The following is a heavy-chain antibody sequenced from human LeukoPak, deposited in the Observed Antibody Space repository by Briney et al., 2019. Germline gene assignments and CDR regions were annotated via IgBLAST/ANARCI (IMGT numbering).Heavy chain of an antibody. CDR1: EIRFSSYW. CDR3: ARGGSRVTTAGTMDV. D-gene: IGHD1-14*01. V-gene: IGHV3-7*03. J-gene: IGHJ6*04. Sequence: PGGSLRLACAASEIRFSSYWMNWVRQSPGKGLEWVANIKQDGNEKYYVDSVKGRFTISRDNANNLLYLEMNSLRAEDAAIYYCARGGSRVTTAGTMDVWGLGTTVTVSS. CDR2: IKQDGNEK.